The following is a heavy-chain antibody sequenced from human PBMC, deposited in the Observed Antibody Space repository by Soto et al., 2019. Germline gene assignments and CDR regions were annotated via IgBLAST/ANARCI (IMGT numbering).Heavy chain of an antibody. V-gene: IGHV5-51*01. D-gene: IGHD3-22*01. CDR3: TVAATYYYDSSGPPRDYFDY. Sequence: GESLKISCKGSGYSFTIYWIGWVRQMPGKGLEWMGIIYPGDSDTRYSPSFQGQVTISADKSISTAYLQWSSLKASDTAMYYCTVAATYYYDSSGPPRDYFDYWGQGTLVTVSS. CDR2: IYPGDSDT. J-gene: IGHJ4*02. CDR1: GYSFTIYW.